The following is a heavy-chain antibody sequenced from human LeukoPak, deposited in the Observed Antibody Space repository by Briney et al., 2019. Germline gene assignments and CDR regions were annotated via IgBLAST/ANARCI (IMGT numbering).Heavy chain of an antibody. Sequence: PGGSLRLSCAASGLTFSSYWMHWVRQAPGKGLVWVSRINSDGSSTSYADSVEGRFTISRDNAKNTLYLQMNSLRAEDTGVYYCARDGRWWELTNDAFDIWGQGTMVTVSS. CDR3: ARDGRWWELTNDAFDI. CDR2: INSDGSST. J-gene: IGHJ3*02. V-gene: IGHV3-74*01. CDR1: GLTFSSYW. D-gene: IGHD1-26*01.